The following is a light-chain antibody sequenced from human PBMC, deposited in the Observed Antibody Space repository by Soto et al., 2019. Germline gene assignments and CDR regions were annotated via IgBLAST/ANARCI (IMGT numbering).Light chain of an antibody. CDR3: QQYNNWPPWT. V-gene: IGKV3-15*01. J-gene: IGKJ1*01. Sequence: EIVMTQSPATLSVSPGERATLSCRASQSISNNLAWYQHQPGQAPRLLMFGASTRAAGTPARFSGSGSGTEFTLTISSLQSEDFAVYYCQQYNNWPPWTFGQGTKVEIK. CDR1: QSISNN. CDR2: GAS.